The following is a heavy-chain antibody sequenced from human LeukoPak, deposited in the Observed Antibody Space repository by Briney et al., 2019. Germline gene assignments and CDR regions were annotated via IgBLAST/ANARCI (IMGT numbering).Heavy chain of an antibody. CDR1: GFTFSDYY. V-gene: IGHV3-11*01. CDR3: ARGVRPLSGQLVGVYFDY. J-gene: IGHJ4*02. CDR2: ISSSGSTI. D-gene: IGHD6-6*01. Sequence: GGSLRLSCAASGFTFSDYYMSWIRQAPGKGLEWVSYISSSGSTIYYADSVKGRFTISRDNAKNSLYLQMNSLRAEDTAVYYCARGVRPLSGQLVGVYFDYWGQGTLVTVSS.